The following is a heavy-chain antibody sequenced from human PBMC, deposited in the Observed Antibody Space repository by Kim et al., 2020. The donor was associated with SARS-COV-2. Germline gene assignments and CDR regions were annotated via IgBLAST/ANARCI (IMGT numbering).Heavy chain of an antibody. D-gene: IGHD3-22*01. CDR2: INHSGST. V-gene: IGHV4-34*01. CDR1: GGSFSGYY. CDR3: ARCPIRQRITIIPRGTFFDY. Sequence: SETLSLTCAVYGGSFSGYYWSWIRQPPGKGLEWIGEINHSGSTNYNPSLKSRVTISVDTSKNQFSLKLSSVTAADTAVYYCARCPIRQRITIIPRGTFFDYWGQGTLVTVSS. J-gene: IGHJ4*02.